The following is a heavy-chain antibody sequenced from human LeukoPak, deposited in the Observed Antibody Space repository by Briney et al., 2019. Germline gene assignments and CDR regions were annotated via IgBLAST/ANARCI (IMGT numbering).Heavy chain of an antibody. D-gene: IGHD6-19*01. Sequence: GGSLRLSCAASGFTFSSYAMNWVRQAPGKGLEWVSSISSSSSYIYYADSVKGRFTISRDNAKNSLYLQMNSLRAEDTAVYYCARVGIAMGAFDIWGQGTMVTVSS. V-gene: IGHV3-21*01. CDR1: GFTFSSYA. CDR2: ISSSSSYI. CDR3: ARVGIAMGAFDI. J-gene: IGHJ3*02.